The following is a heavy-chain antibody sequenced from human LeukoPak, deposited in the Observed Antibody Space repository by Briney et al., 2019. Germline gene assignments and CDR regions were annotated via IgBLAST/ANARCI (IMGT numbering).Heavy chain of an antibody. CDR1: GGSISSYY. Sequence: SETLSLTCTVSGGSISSYYWSWIRQPPGKGLEWIGYIYHSGSTYYNPSLKSRVTISVDRSKNQFSLKLSSVTAADTAVYYCARDEVVPAGNYYYYYMDVWGKGTTVTVSS. J-gene: IGHJ6*03. D-gene: IGHD2-2*01. CDR3: ARDEVVPAGNYYYYYMDV. CDR2: IYHSGST. V-gene: IGHV4-59*12.